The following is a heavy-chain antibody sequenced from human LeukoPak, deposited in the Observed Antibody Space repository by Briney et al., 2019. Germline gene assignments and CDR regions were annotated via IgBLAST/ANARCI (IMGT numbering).Heavy chain of an antibody. Sequence: PSETLSLTCTVSGGSISSSGYYWGWIRQPPGKGLEWIGSIYYSGSTYYNPSLKSRVTISVDTSKNQFSLKLSSVTAADTAVYYCARHGLRGRSPYYFDYWGQGTLVTVPS. CDR3: ARHGLRGRSPYYFDY. D-gene: IGHD1-1*01. J-gene: IGHJ4*02. CDR1: GGSISSSGYY. CDR2: IYYSGST. V-gene: IGHV4-39*01.